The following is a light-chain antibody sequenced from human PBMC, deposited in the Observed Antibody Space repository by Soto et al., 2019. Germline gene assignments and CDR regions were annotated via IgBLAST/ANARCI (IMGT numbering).Light chain of an antibody. CDR1: QGINNY. Sequence: DIQMTQSPSSLSASIGDRVTITCRASQGINNYLAWYQQKPGRAPQLLIYAASALHSGVPSRFSGSGSGTEFTLTINSLQPEDVATYYCQKYNSSPRTFGPGTKVEIK. CDR3: QKYNSSPRT. CDR2: AAS. V-gene: IGKV1-27*01. J-gene: IGKJ1*01.